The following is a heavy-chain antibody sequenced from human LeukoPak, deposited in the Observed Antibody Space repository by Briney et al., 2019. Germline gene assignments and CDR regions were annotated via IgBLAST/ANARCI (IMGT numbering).Heavy chain of an antibody. CDR1: GGSVSSGISY. Sequence: ASETLSLTCSVSGGSVSSGISYWSWIRQPPGEGLEWIAYISDSGGSDYNPSLRGRVTISLDTSKNQFSLKLSSVTAADTAVYYCARLVGETAMVYDAFDIWGQGTMVTVSS. V-gene: IGHV4-61*01. CDR3: ARLVGETAMVYDAFDI. CDR2: ISDSGGS. D-gene: IGHD5-18*01. J-gene: IGHJ3*02.